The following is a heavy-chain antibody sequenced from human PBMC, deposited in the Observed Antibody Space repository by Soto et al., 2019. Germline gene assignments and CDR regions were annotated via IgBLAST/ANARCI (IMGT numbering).Heavy chain of an antibody. CDR2: VYYSGSV. Sequence: SETLSLTCTVSGDSIRPYYWTWIRQPPGKGLEWIGYVYYSGSVNYKSSLKSRVTMSVDTSKNQFSLRLSSVTAADTAVYYCARVTYDSFTAYSYYFDYWGQGSLVTVSS. D-gene: IGHD3-9*01. J-gene: IGHJ4*02. CDR1: GDSIRPYY. CDR3: ARVTYDSFTAYSYYFDY. V-gene: IGHV4-59*01.